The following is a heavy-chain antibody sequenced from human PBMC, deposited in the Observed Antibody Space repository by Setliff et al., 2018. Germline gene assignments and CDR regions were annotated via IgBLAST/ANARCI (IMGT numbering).Heavy chain of an antibody. CDR1: GGSIRNYY. V-gene: IGHV4-59*01. J-gene: IGHJ6*03. Sequence: SETLSLTCTVSGGSIRNYYWSWIRQPPGKGLEWIGYIYYSGNTNYNPSLKSRVTISGDTSQNYFSLKLTSVTEADTAVYYCARGPPGYYYYMNVWGQGTTVTVSS. CDR3: ARGPPGYYYYMNV. CDR2: IYYSGNT.